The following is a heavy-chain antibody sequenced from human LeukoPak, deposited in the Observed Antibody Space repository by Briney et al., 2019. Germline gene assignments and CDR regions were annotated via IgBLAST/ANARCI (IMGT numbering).Heavy chain of an antibody. CDR1: GFTFSSYW. D-gene: IGHD3-9*01. CDR3: ARLSESYDILTGYYFDY. V-gene: IGHV3-7*01. CDR2: IKQDGSEK. Sequence: PGGSLRLSCAASGFTFSSYWMSWVRQAPGKGLEWVANIKQDGSEKYYVDSVKGRFTISRDNAKNSLYLQMNSLRAEDTAVYYCARLSESYDILTGYYFDYWGQGTLVTVSS. J-gene: IGHJ4*02.